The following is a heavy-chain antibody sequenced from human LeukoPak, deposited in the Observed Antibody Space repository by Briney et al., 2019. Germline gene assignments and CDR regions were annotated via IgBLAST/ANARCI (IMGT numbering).Heavy chain of an antibody. V-gene: IGHV1-69*04. D-gene: IGHD6-13*01. Sequence: SVKVSFKASGCTFSSYAISWVRQAPGQGLEWMGSIIPILDMANYAQKFQGRVAITADTSTNTAYMELSSLTYEDTAVYYCARAQGDASSWDYWGQGTLVTVSS. CDR2: IIPILDMA. CDR1: GCTFSSYA. CDR3: ARAQGDASSWDY. J-gene: IGHJ4*02.